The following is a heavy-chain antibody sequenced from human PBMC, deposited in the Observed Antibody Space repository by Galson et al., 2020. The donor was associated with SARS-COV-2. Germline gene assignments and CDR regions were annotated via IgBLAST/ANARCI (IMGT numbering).Heavy chain of an antibody. J-gene: IGHJ4*02. CDR1: GGTFSSYA. CDR3: ARFGWYGSGGDYNVGDY. V-gene: IGHV1-69*01. CDR2: IIPIFGTA. Sequence: KISCKASGGTFSSYAISWVRQAPGQGLEWMGGIIPIFGTANYAQKFQGRVTITADESTSTAYMELSSLRSEDTAVYYCARFGWYGSGGDYNVGDYWGQGTLVTVSS. D-gene: IGHD3-10*01.